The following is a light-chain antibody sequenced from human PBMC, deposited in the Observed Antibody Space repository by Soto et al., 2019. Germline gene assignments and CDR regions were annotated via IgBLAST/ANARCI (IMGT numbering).Light chain of an antibody. CDR3: SSYTSSSTLS. V-gene: IGLV2-14*01. CDR1: SSDVGGYNY. CDR2: DVS. Sequence: QSALTQPASVSGSPGQSITISCTGTSSDVGGYNYASWYQQHPGKAPKLMIYDVSNRPSGVSNRFSGSKSGNTASLTISGLQAEDEADYYCSSYTSSSTLSFGTGTKVTVL. J-gene: IGLJ1*01.